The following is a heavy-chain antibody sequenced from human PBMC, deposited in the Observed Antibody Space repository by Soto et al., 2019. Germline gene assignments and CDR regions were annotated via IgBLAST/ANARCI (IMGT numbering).Heavy chain of an antibody. V-gene: IGHV1-69*02. CDR3: ARSGLGAAGGMDV. CDR2: VIPLLAIV. J-gene: IGHJ6*02. CDR1: GYTFDIYT. Sequence: QVQVVQSGAEVKKPGSSVKVSCKSSGYTFDIYTVTWVRQAPGQGLEWMGRVIPLLAIVNYAQEFQDRVTITADRSTSTVYMELSSLRSEDTAMYYCARSGLGAAGGMDVWGQGTTVTVSS. D-gene: IGHD1-26*01.